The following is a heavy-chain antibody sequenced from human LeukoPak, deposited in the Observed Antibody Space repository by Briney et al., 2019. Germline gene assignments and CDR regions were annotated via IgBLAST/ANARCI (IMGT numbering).Heavy chain of an antibody. Sequence: PGGSLRLSCAASGFTFSRHSINWVRQAPGKGLEWVSYISSCSSTIHYADSVKGRFTISRDNDKDLVYLQMNSLRAEDTAVYYCAKGWTFLDPWGQGTLVTVSS. V-gene: IGHV3-48*01. CDR2: ISSCSSTI. D-gene: IGHD2-15*01. CDR1: GFTFSRHS. J-gene: IGHJ5*02. CDR3: AKGWTFLDP.